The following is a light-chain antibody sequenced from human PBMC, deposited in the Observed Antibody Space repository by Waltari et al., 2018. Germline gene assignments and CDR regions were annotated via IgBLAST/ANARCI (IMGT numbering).Light chain of an antibody. J-gene: IGKJ4*01. V-gene: IGKV3-20*01. CDR3: QQYDISPLT. CDR2: GAQ. CDR1: QTVRNTY. Sequence: EIVLTQSPGTLSLSPGERATLSCRSRQTVRNTYLAWYQQKPGQAPTRPSHGAQRRATXXXXXXXXXXXXXXXXXXIXSLEPEDFAVYYCQQYDISPLTFGGGTRVEIK.